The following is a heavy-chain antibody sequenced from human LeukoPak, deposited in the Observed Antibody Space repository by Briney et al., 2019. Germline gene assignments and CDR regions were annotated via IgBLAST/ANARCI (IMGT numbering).Heavy chain of an antibody. CDR1: GGSISSYY. D-gene: IGHD5-24*01. Sequence: NPSETLSLTCTVSGGSISSYYWSWIRQPPGKGLEWIGYIYYSGSTNYNPSLKSRVTISVDTSKNQFSLKLSSVTAADTAVYYCARARDGYNWNYYYMDVWGKGTTVTVSS. J-gene: IGHJ6*03. CDR3: ARARDGYNWNYYYMDV. CDR2: IYYSGST. V-gene: IGHV4-59*01.